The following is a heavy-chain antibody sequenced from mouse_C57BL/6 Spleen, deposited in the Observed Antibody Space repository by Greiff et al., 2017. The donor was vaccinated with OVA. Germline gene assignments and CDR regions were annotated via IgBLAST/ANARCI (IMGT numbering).Heavy chain of an antibody. J-gene: IGHJ2*01. Sequence: EVQLQESGGGLVQPGGSLSLSCAASGFTFTDYYMSWVRQPPGKALEWLGFIRNKANGYTTEYSASVKGRFTISRDNSQSILYLQMNALRAEDSATYYCARSPYGNYLYFDYWGQGTTLTVSS. V-gene: IGHV7-3*01. CDR3: ARSPYGNYLYFDY. CDR1: GFTFTDYY. D-gene: IGHD2-1*01. CDR2: IRNKANGYTT.